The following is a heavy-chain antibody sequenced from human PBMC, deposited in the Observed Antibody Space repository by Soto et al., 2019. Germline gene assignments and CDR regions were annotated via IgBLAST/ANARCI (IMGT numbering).Heavy chain of an antibody. CDR3: SGQSGLSTIKGFDR. CDR1: DFTFGDYA. D-gene: IGHD5-12*01. V-gene: IGHV3-49*03. Sequence: PGGSLRLSCTGSDFTFGDYAISWFRQAPGMGLEWVGFIRSKAYGGTPSYAASVEGRFSISRDDSKSVAYLQMNSLTTEDTAVYYCSGQSGLSTIKGFDRWGQGT. CDR2: IRSKAYGGTP. J-gene: IGHJ4*02.